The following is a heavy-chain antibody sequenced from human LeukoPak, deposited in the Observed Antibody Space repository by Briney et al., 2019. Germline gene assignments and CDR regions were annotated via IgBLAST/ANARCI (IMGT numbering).Heavy chain of an antibody. Sequence: GGSLRLSCAASGFTFSSYAMSWVRQAPGKGLEWVSAISGSGGSTYYADSVKGRFTISRDNSKNTLYLQMNSLRAEDTAVYYCAVSLRDRGGPGAFDIWGQGTMVTVSS. CDR1: GFTFSSYA. CDR3: AVSLRDRGGPGAFDI. CDR2: ISGSGGST. J-gene: IGHJ3*02. V-gene: IGHV3-23*01. D-gene: IGHD3-10*01.